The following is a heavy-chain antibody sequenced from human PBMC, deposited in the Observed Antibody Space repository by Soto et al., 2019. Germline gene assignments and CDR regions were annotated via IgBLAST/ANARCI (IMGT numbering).Heavy chain of an antibody. J-gene: IGHJ4*02. CDR3: ARDSSLAGRPFDS. CDR1: GGTFSSYT. Sequence: VQLVQSGAAVKKPASSVKVSCKASGGTFSSYTISWVRQAPGQGLEWMGRIIPFLDVANYAQKFQGRVTITADKSTSTAYMELRSLRSEDTAMYYCARDSSLAGRPFDSWGQGTLVTVSS. D-gene: IGHD6-19*01. CDR2: IIPFLDVA. V-gene: IGHV1-69*08.